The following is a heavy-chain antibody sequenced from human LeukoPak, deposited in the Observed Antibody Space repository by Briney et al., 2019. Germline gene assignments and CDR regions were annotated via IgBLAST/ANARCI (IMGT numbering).Heavy chain of an antibody. CDR2: FDPEDGET. D-gene: IGHD6-19*01. CDR3: ATADLYSSASELGY. V-gene: IGHV1-24*01. J-gene: IGHJ4*02. CDR1: GYTLTELS. Sequence: GASVKVSCKVSGYTLTELSMHWVRQAPGKGLEWMGGFDPEDGETIYAQKFQGRVTMTEDTSTDTAYMELSSLRSEDTAVYYCATADLYSSASELGYWGQGTLVTVSS.